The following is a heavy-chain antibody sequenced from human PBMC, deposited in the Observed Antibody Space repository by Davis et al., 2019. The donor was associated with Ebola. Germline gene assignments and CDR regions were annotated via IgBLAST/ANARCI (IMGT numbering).Heavy chain of an antibody. J-gene: IGHJ4*02. V-gene: IGHV3-33*03. CDR1: GFTFSSYG. D-gene: IGHD2-15*01. Sequence: GESLKISCAASGFTFSSYGMHWVRQAPGKGLEWVAVIWYDGSNKYYADSVKGRFTISRDNAKNSLYLQMNSLRIDDTALYYCAKDRCSGGSCHFDYWGQGTLVTVSS. CDR2: IWYDGSNK. CDR3: AKDRCSGGSCHFDY.